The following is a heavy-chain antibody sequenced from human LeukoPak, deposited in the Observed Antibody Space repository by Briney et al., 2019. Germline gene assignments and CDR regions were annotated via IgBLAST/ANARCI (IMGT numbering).Heavy chain of an antibody. D-gene: IGHD5-18*01. CDR1: GFTFSIYS. Sequence: GGSLRLSCAASGFTFSIYSMNWVRQAPGKGLEWVSAIDSSSRSIYYADSVKGRFTISRDNAKNSLYLQMVSLRAEDTAVYYCARLRGYSYGYGDYWGQGTLVTVSS. J-gene: IGHJ4*02. CDR3: ARLRGYSYGYGDY. CDR2: IDSSSRSI. V-gene: IGHV3-21*01.